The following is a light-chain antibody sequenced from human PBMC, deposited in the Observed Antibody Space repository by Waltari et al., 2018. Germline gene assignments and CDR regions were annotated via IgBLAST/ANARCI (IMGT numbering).Light chain of an antibody. V-gene: IGLV1-44*01. CDR1: NSNIGTNT. J-gene: IGLJ3*02. CDR2: SNN. CDR3: AAWDDSLNGPV. Sequence: QSVLTQPPSASGTPGQRVPISCSGSNSNIGTNTVNWYQQLPGTAPKLLIYSNNNRPSGVPDRFSGSKSGTSASLAISGLQSEDEAEYYCAAWDDSLNGPVFGAGTKLTVL.